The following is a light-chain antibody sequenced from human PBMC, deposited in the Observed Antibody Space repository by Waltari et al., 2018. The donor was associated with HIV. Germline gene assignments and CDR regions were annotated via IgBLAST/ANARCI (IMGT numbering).Light chain of an antibody. CDR2: DVS. CDR1: SSDVGGYNF. Sequence: QSALTQPRSVSGSPGQSVTISCTGTSSDVGGYNFVSWYQQHPGKAAKVMIVDVSGRPSGVTYRFSGAKSGNTASLTISGLQAEDEADYYCCSYAGRYTPGLFGGGTKLTVL. J-gene: IGLJ2*01. CDR3: CSYAGRYTPGL. V-gene: IGLV2-11*01.